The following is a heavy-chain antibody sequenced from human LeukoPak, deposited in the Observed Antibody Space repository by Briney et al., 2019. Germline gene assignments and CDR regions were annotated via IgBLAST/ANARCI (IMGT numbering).Heavy chain of an antibody. CDR3: ARVAGYCTNGVCYTGRSQWYGWFDP. V-gene: IGHV1-46*01. Sequence: ASVKVSCKASGYTFTGYYMHWVRRAPGQGLEWIGIINPSGGSTSYAQKFQGRVTMTRDMSTSTVYMELSSLRSEDTAVYYCARVAGYCTNGVCYTGRSQWYGWFDPWGQGTLVTVSS. J-gene: IGHJ5*02. CDR1: GYTFTGYY. D-gene: IGHD2-8*01. CDR2: INPSGGST.